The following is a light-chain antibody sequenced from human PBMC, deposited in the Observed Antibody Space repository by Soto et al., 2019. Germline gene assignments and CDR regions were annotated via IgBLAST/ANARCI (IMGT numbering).Light chain of an antibody. J-gene: IGKJ4*01. Sequence: DIQLTQSPSFLSAPIGDRVSITCRASQDISSYLAWYQRKPGKAPKLLIYGASTLQSGVPSSFSGSGSGTEFTLTISSLQPEDFATYYCQQLYSSPLTFGGGTKVEIK. CDR2: GAS. CDR1: QDISSY. CDR3: QQLYSSPLT. V-gene: IGKV1-9*01.